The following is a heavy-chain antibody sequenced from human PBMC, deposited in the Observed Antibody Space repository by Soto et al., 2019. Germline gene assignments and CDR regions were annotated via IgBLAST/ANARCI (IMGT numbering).Heavy chain of an antibody. V-gene: IGHV1-18*01. J-gene: IGHJ4*02. CDR3: ATDGGYYDSSGYLGYYFDY. CDR1: GYTFTSYG. Sequence: GASVKVSCKASGYTFTSYGISCVRQAPGQGLEWMGWISAYNGNTNYAQKLQGRVTMTTDTSTSTAYMELRSLRSDDTAVYYCATDGGYYDSSGYLGYYFDYWGQGTLVTVSS. CDR2: ISAYNGNT. D-gene: IGHD3-22*01.